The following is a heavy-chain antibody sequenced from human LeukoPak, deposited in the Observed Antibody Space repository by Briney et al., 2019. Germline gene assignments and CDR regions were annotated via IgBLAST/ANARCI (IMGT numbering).Heavy chain of an antibody. J-gene: IGHJ4*02. CDR2: GST. CDR3: ARQTSVYDILTGYYSDYFDY. D-gene: IGHD3-9*01. V-gene: IGHV4-59*08. Sequence: GSTNYNPSLKSRVTISVDTSKNQFSLKLSSVTAADTAVYYCARQTSVYDILTGYYSDYFDYWGQGTLVTVSS.